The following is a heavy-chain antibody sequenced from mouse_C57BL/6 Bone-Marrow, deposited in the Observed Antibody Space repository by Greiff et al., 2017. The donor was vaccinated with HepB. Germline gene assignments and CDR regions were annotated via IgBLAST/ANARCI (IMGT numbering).Heavy chain of an antibody. V-gene: IGHV1-59*01. CDR2: IDPSDSYT. J-gene: IGHJ1*03. Sequence: QVQLQQPGAELVRPGTSVKLSCKASGYTFTSYWMHWVKQRPGQGLEWIGVIDPSDSYTNYNQKFKGKATLTVDTSSSTAYMQLSSLTSEDSAVYYCARSGSIEGLLRGYFDVWGTGTTVTVSS. D-gene: IGHD2-13*01. CDR3: ARSGSIEGLLRGYFDV. CDR1: GYTFTSYW.